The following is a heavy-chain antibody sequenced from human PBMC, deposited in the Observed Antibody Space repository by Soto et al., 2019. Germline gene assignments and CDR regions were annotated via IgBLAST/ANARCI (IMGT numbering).Heavy chain of an antibody. Sequence: SETLSLTCAVYGGSFSGYYWSWIRQPPGKGLEWIGEINHSGSTNYNPSLKSRVTISVDTSKNQFSLKLSSVTAADTAVYYCARADGAIYSSGHKFDYWGQGTLVTVSS. CDR1: GGSFSGYY. D-gene: IGHD6-19*01. V-gene: IGHV4-34*01. CDR2: INHSGST. J-gene: IGHJ4*02. CDR3: ARADGAIYSSGHKFDY.